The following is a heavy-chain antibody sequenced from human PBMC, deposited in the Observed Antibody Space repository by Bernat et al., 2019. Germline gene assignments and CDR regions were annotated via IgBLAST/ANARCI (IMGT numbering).Heavy chain of an antibody. Sequence: VQLVESGGGVVQPGRSLRLSCAASGFTFSSYGMHWVRQAPGKGLEWVAVIWYDGSNKYYADSVKGRFTISRDNSKNTLYLQMNSLRAEDTAVYYCARGTPNYDFWSGYDYWGQGTLVTVSS. D-gene: IGHD3-3*01. V-gene: IGHV3-33*01. CDR2: IWYDGSNK. J-gene: IGHJ4*02. CDR3: ARGTPNYDFWSGYDY. CDR1: GFTFSSYG.